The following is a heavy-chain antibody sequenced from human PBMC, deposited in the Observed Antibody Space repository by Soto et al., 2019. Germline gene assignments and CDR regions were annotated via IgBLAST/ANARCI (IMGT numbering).Heavy chain of an antibody. J-gene: IGHJ4*02. CDR3: ARDVGYHYDGSPSGQFDF. CDR1: GNSISTTNW. Sequence: TLSLTCVVSGNSISTTNWWSWVRQSPGKGLEWIGEIYHSGSTNYNPSLKSRVTISVDKSKNQFSLKLSSVTAADTAVYYCARDVGYHYDGSPSGQFDFWGQGTLVTVSS. V-gene: IGHV4-4*02. D-gene: IGHD3-22*01. CDR2: IYHSGST.